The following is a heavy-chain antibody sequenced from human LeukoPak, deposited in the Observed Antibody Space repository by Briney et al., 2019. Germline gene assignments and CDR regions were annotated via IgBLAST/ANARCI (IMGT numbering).Heavy chain of an antibody. V-gene: IGHV6-1*01. Sequence: SQALSHTCAIFGDSVSNHSAAWNWISHSPSRGLEWLGRTYYRSKWYNDYAISVKSRIIINPDTPKNQFSLQLNSVTPEDTAVYYCARGAVYSSYWQFDYWGQGTLVTVSS. CDR1: GDSVSNHSAA. J-gene: IGHJ4*02. CDR2: TYYRSKWYN. D-gene: IGHD6-6*01. CDR3: ARGAVYSSYWQFDY.